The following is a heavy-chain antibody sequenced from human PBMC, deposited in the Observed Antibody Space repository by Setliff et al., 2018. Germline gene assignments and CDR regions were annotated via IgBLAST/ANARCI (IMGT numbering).Heavy chain of an antibody. Sequence: ASVKVSCKASGYTFTGYAMYWVRQAPGQRLEWMGWINAGTGYAKYSQEFQGRVTITRDTPASTVYMELSSLRSEDTAVYYCARGGTFRYFDFWGQGAPVTVSS. D-gene: IGHD5-12*01. V-gene: IGHV1-3*03. J-gene: IGHJ4*02. CDR2: INAGTGYA. CDR1: GYTFTGYA. CDR3: ARGGTFRYFDF.